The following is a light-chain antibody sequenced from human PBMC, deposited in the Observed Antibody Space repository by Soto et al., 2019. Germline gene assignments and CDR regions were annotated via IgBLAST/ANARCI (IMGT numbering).Light chain of an antibody. CDR2: AND. CDR3: AAWDASRSAPV. V-gene: IGLV1-44*01. J-gene: IGLJ3*02. CDR1: NSNIGTNT. Sequence: QSVLTQPPSASGAPGRRVTISCSGRNSNIGTNTVTWYQQLPGAAPKLLIYANDQRPWGVPDRFSGSKSGTSASLAISGLQSGDEAHYFCAAWDASRSAPVFGGGTKVTVL.